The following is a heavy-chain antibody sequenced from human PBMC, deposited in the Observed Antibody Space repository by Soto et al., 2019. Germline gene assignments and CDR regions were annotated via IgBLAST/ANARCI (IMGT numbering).Heavy chain of an antibody. J-gene: IGHJ4*02. CDR2: VYRNGLT. V-gene: IGHV4-4*02. CDR3: ARDAAVPGETDRFDY. Sequence: QVQLQESGPGLVKPSGTLSLTCVVSGDSISSNVWWSWVRQPPGKGLEWIGEVYRNGLTNYNSSLRSRVTMSVDTSKNQFSLKLTSVTAADTAIYYCARDAAVPGETDRFDYWGQGILVTVSS. CDR1: GDSISSNVW. D-gene: IGHD6-19*01.